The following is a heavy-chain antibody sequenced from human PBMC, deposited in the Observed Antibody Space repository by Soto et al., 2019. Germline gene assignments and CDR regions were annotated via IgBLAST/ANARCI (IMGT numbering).Heavy chain of an antibody. Sequence: SVKVSCKASGGTFSSYAISWVRQAPGQGLEWMGGIIPIFGTANYSPSFQGHVTISADKSISTAYLQWSSLKASDTAMYYCARQHYDSSGYYFYYYYGMDVWGQGTTVTVSS. CDR3: ARQHYDSSGYYFYYYYGMDV. D-gene: IGHD3-22*01. J-gene: IGHJ6*02. V-gene: IGHV1-69*06. CDR1: GGTFSSYA. CDR2: IIPIFGTA.